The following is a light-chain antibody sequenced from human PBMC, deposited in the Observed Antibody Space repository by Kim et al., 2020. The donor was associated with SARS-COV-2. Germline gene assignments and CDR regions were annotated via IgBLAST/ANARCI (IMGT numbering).Light chain of an antibody. J-gene: IGLJ1*01. Sequence: AYGQTVTITCQGNSRRIYYASLYQQKPEQAPVLVNYGKNNRPSGIPERFAGSTGGNTASLTTTEAQAEDEADYSCNSRDSSGNHYVFGTGTKVTVL. V-gene: IGLV3-19*01. CDR1: SRRIYY. CDR3: NSRDSSGNHYV. CDR2: GKN.